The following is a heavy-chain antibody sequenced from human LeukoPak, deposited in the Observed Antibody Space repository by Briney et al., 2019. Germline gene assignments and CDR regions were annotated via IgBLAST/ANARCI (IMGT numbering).Heavy chain of an antibody. CDR2: ISYDGSNK. V-gene: IGHV3-30*18. CDR3: AKDVLRFLEWLPDY. D-gene: IGHD3-3*01. CDR1: GFTFSTYG. Sequence: PGGSLRLSCAASGFTFSTYGMNWVRQAPGKGLEWVAVISYDGSNKYYADSVKGRFTMSRDNSKNTLYLQMNSLRAEDTAVYYCAKDVLRFLEWLPDYWGQGTLVTVSS. J-gene: IGHJ4*02.